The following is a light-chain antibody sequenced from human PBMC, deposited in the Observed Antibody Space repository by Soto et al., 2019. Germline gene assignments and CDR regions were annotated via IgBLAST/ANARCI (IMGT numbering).Light chain of an antibody. J-gene: IGLJ1*01. CDR1: GSDISAYNY. V-gene: IGLV2-14*01. CDR3: CSHAGDNTYV. CDR2: EVG. Sequence: QSALTQPASVSGSPGQSITISCTGTGSDISAYNYVSWYQQHPGKAPKIMIYEVGDRPSGLSNRFSGSKSGNTASLTVSGLQAEDEADYFCCSHAGDNTYVFGTGTKVTVL.